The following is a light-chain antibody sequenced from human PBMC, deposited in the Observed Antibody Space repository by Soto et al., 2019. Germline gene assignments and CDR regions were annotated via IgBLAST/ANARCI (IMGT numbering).Light chain of an antibody. CDR2: EVS. CDR3: SSYAGSNNI. V-gene: IGLV2-8*01. Sequence: VLTQPPSASGSPGQSFTISCTGTSSDVGGYNYVSWYQQHPGKAPKLMIYEVSKRPSGVPDRFSGSKSGNTASLTVSGLQAEDEADYYCSSYAGSNNIFGTGTKVTVL. J-gene: IGLJ1*01. CDR1: SSDVGGYNY.